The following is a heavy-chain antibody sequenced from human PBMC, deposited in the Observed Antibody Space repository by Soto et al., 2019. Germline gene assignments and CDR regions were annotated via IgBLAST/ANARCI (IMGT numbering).Heavy chain of an antibody. D-gene: IGHD1-7*01. CDR1: GGSISSGGYS. V-gene: IGHV2-5*08. Sequence: TLSLTCAVSGGSISSGGYSWSWVRQPPGKALESLALIYWDDGKRYSPFLKNRLTITKDTSNNQVVLTMTNMDPVDTATYYCTHRPATPLSWNYDSWGQGIMVTVSS. CDR3: THRPATPLSWNYDS. J-gene: IGHJ5*01. CDR2: IYWDDGK.